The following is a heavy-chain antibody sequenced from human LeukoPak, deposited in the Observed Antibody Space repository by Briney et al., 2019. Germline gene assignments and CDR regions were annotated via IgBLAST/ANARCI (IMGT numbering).Heavy chain of an antibody. J-gene: IGHJ6*03. Sequence: RPGGSLRLSCAASGFTFSSYAMSWVRQAPGKGLEWIGSIYHSGSTYYNPSLKSRVTISVDTSKNQFSLKLSSVTAADTAVYYCAREYVDFWSGYPYYMDVWGRGTTVTVSS. V-gene: IGHV4-38-2*02. CDR3: AREYVDFWSGYPYYMDV. CDR2: IYHSGST. D-gene: IGHD3-3*01. CDR1: GFTFSSYA.